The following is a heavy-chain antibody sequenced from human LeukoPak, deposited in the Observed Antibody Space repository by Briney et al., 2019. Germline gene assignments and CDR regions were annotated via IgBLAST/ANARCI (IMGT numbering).Heavy chain of an antibody. V-gene: IGHV3-21*01. J-gene: IGHJ2*01. D-gene: IGHD2-2*01. CDR3: ARDPGCSSTSCYRRVRPYWYFDL. CDR1: GFTFSSYS. CDR2: ISSSSSYI. Sequence: GGSLRLSCAASGFTFSSYSMNWVRQAPGKGLEWVSSISSSSSYIYYADSVKGRFTISRDNAKNSLYLQMNSLRAEDTAVYYCARDPGCSSTSCYRRVRPYWYFDLWGRGTLVTVSS.